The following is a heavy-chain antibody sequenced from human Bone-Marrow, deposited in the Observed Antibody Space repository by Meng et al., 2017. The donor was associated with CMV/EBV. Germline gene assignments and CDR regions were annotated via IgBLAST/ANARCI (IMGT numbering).Heavy chain of an antibody. CDR2: IHPHRGDT. CDR3: ARGDPGWGSSSWFYYYYGMDV. V-gene: IGHV1-2*02. D-gene: IGHD6-13*01. CDR1: GYTFTGYY. J-gene: IGHJ6*01. Sequence: ASVKVSCKASGYTFTGYYMHWVRQAPGQGLEWMGWIHPHRGDTNYAQQFQGRVTITRNTSISTAYMELSSLRSEDTAVYYCARGDPGWGSSSWFYYYYGMDVWGQGTTVTVSS.